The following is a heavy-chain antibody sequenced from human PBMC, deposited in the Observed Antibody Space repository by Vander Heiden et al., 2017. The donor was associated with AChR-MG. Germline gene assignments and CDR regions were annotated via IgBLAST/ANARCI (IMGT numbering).Heavy chain of an antibody. CDR1: GFTFSSYA. D-gene: IGHD3-3*01. CDR2: ISYDGSNK. CDR3: ARSWSGYYD. J-gene: IGHJ4*02. V-gene: IGHV3-30-3*01. Sequence: QVQLVESGGGVVQPGRSLRLSCAASGFTFSSYAMHWVRQAPGKGLEWVAVISYDGSNKYYADSVKGRFTISRDNSKNTLYLQMNSLRAEDTAVYYCARSWSGYYDWGQGTLVTVSS.